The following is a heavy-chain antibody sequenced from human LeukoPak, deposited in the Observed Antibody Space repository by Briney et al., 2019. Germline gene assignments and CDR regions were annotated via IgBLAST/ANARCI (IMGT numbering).Heavy chain of an antibody. D-gene: IGHD3-16*01. CDR2: IKEVGSEK. CDR1: GFTFSSSW. J-gene: IGHJ4*02. CDR3: AKDRLRFSY. Sequence: GGSLRLSCAASGFTFSSSWMSWVRQAPGKGREWVANIKEVGSEKYYVDSVKGRFTISRDNTKNSLSLQMSSLRAEDTAVYYCAKDRLRFSYWGQGTLVTVSS. V-gene: IGHV3-7*03.